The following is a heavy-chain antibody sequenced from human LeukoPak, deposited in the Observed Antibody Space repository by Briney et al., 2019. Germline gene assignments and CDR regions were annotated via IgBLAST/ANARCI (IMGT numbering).Heavy chain of an antibody. CDR1: GDSVSSNSAA. J-gene: IGHJ6*02. D-gene: IGHD3-22*01. CDR2: TYYRSKWYN. CDR3: ARDPLLTYYYDSSGYPYYYYGTDV. V-gene: IGHV6-1*01. Sequence: SQTLSLTCAISGDSVSSNSAAWNWIRQSPSRGLEWLGRTYYRSKWYNDYAVSVKSRITINPDTSKNQFSLQLNSVTPEDTAVYYCARDPLLTYYYDSSGYPYYYYGTDVWGQGTTVTVSS.